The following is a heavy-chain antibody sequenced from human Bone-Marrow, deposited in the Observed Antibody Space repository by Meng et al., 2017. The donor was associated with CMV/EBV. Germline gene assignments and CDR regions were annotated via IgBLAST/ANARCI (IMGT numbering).Heavy chain of an antibody. D-gene: IGHD4-11*01. V-gene: IGHV3-23*03. CDR2: IYTGGTST. Sequence: GGSLRLSCAASGFTFNNFAMSWVRQAPGKGLEWVSLIYTGGTSTFHADSVKGRFTISRDNSKNTLYLQMNSLRAEDTAVYYCARDSGNYDFDYWGQGNLVTVSS. CDR3: ARDSGNYDFDY. CDR1: GFTFNNFA. J-gene: IGHJ4*02.